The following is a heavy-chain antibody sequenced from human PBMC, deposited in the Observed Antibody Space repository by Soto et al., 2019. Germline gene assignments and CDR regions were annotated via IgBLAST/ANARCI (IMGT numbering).Heavy chain of an antibody. J-gene: IGHJ6*02. CDR2: ISGYNGNT. CDR1: DNTFTHYG. D-gene: IGHD2-8*02. V-gene: IGHV1-18*01. Sequence: ASVKVSCKSSDNTFTHYGINWVRQAPGQGLEWMGWISGYNGNTKYAQKFQDRVTMTADTSTRTAFMEVRSLTSDDTGVYFCAATGGNYFGMDVWGQGTTVTVSS. CDR3: AATGGNYFGMDV.